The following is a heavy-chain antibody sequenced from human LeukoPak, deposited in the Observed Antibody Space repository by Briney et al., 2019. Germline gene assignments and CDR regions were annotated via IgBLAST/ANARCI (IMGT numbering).Heavy chain of an antibody. CDR1: GFTFSSNA. J-gene: IGHJ5*02. D-gene: IGHD3-9*01. CDR3: ARDKRYFEGFDP. CDR2: ISGSGGST. Sequence: GGSLRLSCAASGFTFSSNAMTWVRQAPGKGLEWVSAISGSGGSTYYADSVKGRFTISRDNAKNSLYLQMNSLRAEDTAVYYCARDKRYFEGFDPWGQGTLVTVSS. V-gene: IGHV3-23*01.